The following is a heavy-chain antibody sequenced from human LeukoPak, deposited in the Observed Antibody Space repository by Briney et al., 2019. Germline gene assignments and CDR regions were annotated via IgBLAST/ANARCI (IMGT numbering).Heavy chain of an antibody. CDR1: GGSISSSISY. D-gene: IGHD5-18*01. CDR2: MYYSGST. Sequence: PSETLSLTCTVSGGSISSSISYWGWIRQPPGKGLEWIASMYYSGSTYYNPSLTSRVTISVDTSKNQFSLKLSSVTAADTAVYYCARPRGYSYGYIDYWGQGILVTVSS. J-gene: IGHJ4*02. V-gene: IGHV4-39*01. CDR3: ARPRGYSYGYIDY.